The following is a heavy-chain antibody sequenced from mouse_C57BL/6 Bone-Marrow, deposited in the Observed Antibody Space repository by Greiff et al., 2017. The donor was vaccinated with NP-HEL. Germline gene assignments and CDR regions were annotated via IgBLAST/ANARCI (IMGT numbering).Heavy chain of an antibody. V-gene: IGHV1-55*01. Sequence: QVQLQQPGAELVKPGASVKMSCKASFYPFPSSWITLVTPSPFPVLALLGALYPCRGSTNYNEKFKSKATLTVDTSSSTAYMQLSSLTSEDSAVYYCAREEFITTVVAPSFDYWGQGTTLTVSS. CDR2: LYPCRGST. J-gene: IGHJ2*01. CDR3: AREEFITTVVAPSFDY. CDR1: FYPFPSSW. D-gene: IGHD1-1*01.